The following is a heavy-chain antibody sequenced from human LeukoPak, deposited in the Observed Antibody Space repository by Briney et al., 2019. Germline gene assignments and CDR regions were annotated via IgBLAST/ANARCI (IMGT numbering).Heavy chain of an antibody. Sequence: GASVKVSCKASGGTFTSHTITWVRLAPGQGLEWMGGIIPTFGTAHYAQKFQGRLTITTDESTSTAYMELSSLISEDSAIYYCARIDRYYFYLDVWGKGTTVTVSS. J-gene: IGHJ6*03. CDR1: GGTFTSHT. CDR2: IIPTFGTA. V-gene: IGHV1-69*05. CDR3: ARIDRYYFYLDV.